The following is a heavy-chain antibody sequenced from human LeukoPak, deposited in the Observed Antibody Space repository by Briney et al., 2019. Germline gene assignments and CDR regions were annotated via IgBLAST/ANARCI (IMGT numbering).Heavy chain of an antibody. J-gene: IGHJ3*02. Sequence: SETLSLTCTGSGGSISSYYWSWIRQPPGKGLEWIGYIYYSGSTNYNPSLKSRVSISVDTSKNQLSLKLSSVTAADTAMYYCARGSAFDIWGQGTMVTVSS. V-gene: IGHV4-59*01. CDR2: IYYSGST. CDR1: GGSISSYY. CDR3: ARGSAFDI.